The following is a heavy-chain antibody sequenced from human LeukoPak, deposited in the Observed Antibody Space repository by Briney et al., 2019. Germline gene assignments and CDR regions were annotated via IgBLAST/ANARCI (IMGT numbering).Heavy chain of an antibody. Sequence: ASVKVSCKASGYTFTGYYMHWVRQAPGQGLEWMGRINPNSGGTNYAQKFQGRVTITRDTSISTAYMELSRLRSDDTAVYYCARDRITFGGVIVPGRHDYWGQGTLVTVSS. CDR3: ARDRITFGGVIVPGRHDY. V-gene: IGHV1-2*06. J-gene: IGHJ4*02. D-gene: IGHD3-16*02. CDR1: GYTFTGYY. CDR2: INPNSGGT.